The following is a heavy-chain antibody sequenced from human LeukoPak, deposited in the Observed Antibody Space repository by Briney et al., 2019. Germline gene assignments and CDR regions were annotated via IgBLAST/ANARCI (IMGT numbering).Heavy chain of an antibody. Sequence: SSETLSLTCAVYGGSFSGYYWSWIRQRPGKGLEWNGEINHSGSTNYNPSLKSRVTISVDTSKNQFSLKLSSVTAADTAVYYCARAHYYDSSGYYPFDYWGQGTLVTVSS. CDR1: GGSFSGYY. D-gene: IGHD3-22*01. V-gene: IGHV4-34*01. CDR3: ARAHYYDSSGYYPFDY. CDR2: INHSGST. J-gene: IGHJ4*02.